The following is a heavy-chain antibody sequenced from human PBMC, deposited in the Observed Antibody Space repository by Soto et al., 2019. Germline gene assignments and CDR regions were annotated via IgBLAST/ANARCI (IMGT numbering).Heavy chain of an antibody. CDR1: GFTFSNYA. V-gene: IGHV3-23*01. J-gene: IGHJ4*02. CDR3: AKESSGYNYGFYNYFDY. CDR2: ISSGGTYT. D-gene: IGHD5-18*01. Sequence: GSLRLSCAASGFTFSNYAMTWVRQAPGKELEWVSAISSGGTYTDYADSVKGRFTLSRDNSKNMVYLQMHSLRAEDTAVYHCAKESSGYNYGFYNYFDYWGQGTLVTVSS.